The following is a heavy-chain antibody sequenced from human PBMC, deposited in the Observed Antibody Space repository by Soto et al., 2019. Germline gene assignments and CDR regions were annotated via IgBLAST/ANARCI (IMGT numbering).Heavy chain of an antibody. CDR2: MNPNSGNT. CDR3: ARAQLERRDYYYYYMDV. Sequence: ASVKVSCKASGYTFTSSDINWVRQATGQGLEWMGWMNPNSGNTGYAQKFQGRVTMTRNTSISTAYMELSSLRSEDTAVYYCARAQLERRDYYYYYMDVWGKGTTVTVSS. V-gene: IGHV1-8*01. J-gene: IGHJ6*03. D-gene: IGHD1-1*01. CDR1: GYTFTSSD.